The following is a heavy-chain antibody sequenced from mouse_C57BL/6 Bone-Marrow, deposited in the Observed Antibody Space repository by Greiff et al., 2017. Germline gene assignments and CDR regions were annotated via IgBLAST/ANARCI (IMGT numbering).Heavy chain of an antibody. J-gene: IGHJ4*01. Sequence: QVHVKQPGAELVKPGASVKLSCKASGYTFTSYWMHWVKQRPGQGLEWIGMIHPNSGSTNYNEKFKSKATLTVDKSSSTAYMQLSSLTSEDSAVYYCARHCYAMDYWGQGTSVTVSS. CDR1: GYTFTSYW. V-gene: IGHV1-64*01. CDR2: IHPNSGST. CDR3: ARHCYAMDY.